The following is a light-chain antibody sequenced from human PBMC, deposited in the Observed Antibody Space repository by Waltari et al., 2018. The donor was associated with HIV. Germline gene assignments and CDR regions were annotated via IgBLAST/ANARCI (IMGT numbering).Light chain of an antibody. CDR1: QSVSNY. V-gene: IGKV3-11*01. CDR2: EAF. Sequence: EIVLTQSPATLSLSPGETGTLSCRASQSVSNYLAWYQQQPGQAPRPLIYEAFNRPAGIPARFMGSGDGTDFSLTISSLEPEDLAVYYCQQRTSWPVTVGGGTKVESK. J-gene: IGKJ4*01. CDR3: QQRTSWPVT.